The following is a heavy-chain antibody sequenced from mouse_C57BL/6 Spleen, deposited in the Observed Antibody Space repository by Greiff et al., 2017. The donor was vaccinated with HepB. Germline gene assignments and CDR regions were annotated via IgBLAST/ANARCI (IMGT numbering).Heavy chain of an antibody. Sequence: VQLQQSGPVLVKPGASVKMSCKASGYTFTDYYMNWVKQSHGKSLEWIGVINPYNGGTSYNQKFKGKATLTVDKSSSTAYMELNSLTSEDSAVYYCASLAYYAMDYWGQGTSVTVSS. CDR1: GYTFTDYY. CDR2: INPYNGGT. J-gene: IGHJ4*01. V-gene: IGHV1-19*01. CDR3: ASLAYYAMDY.